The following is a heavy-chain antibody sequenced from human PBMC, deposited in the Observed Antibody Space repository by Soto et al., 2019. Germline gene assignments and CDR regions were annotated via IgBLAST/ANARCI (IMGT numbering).Heavy chain of an antibody. CDR1: GFIFENFG. V-gene: IGHV3-23*01. Sequence: GLSLSLSCAASGFIFENFGMSWVRQAPGKVLEWISSISGSGFKKYYADSLKVRFTISRDNSKSTVYLELNNLSAEDTAVYHCAKNQGVELVPLATVDWFDPWGQGAVVTVTS. CDR2: ISGSGFKK. CDR3: AKNQGVELVPLATVDWFDP. J-gene: IGHJ5*02. D-gene: IGHD1-26*01.